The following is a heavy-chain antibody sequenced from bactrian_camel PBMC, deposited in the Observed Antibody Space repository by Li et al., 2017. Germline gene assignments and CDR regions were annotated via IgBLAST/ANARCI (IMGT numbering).Heavy chain of an antibody. CDR3: AAEPTGLCGLLFRGWTSFRY. Sequence: HVQLVESGGGSVQAGGSLRLSCVASGYTYSINYMGWFRQGPGKEREGVACIYTGGGATRYVDSVKGRFTISQDNAENTLYLQMNSLKPEDTAMYYCAAEPTGLCGLLFRGWTSFRYWGQGTQVTVS. J-gene: IGHJ6*01. D-gene: IGHD3*01. CDR1: GYTYSINY. CDR2: IYTGGGAT. V-gene: IGHV3S54*01.